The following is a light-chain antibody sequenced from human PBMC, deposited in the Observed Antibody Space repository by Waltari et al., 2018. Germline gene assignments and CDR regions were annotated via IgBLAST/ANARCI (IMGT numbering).Light chain of an antibody. V-gene: IGKV3-15*01. CDR2: GAS. J-gene: IGKJ1*01. Sequence: EIVMTQSPATLSVSPGERATLSCRANQSVSTNLAWYRQKPGEAPRLLIYGASTRATGLPARFSGSGSGTEFTLTISGLQSEDFAVYYCQQYNYWPWAFGHGTKVEVK. CDR1: QSVSTN. CDR3: QQYNYWPWA.